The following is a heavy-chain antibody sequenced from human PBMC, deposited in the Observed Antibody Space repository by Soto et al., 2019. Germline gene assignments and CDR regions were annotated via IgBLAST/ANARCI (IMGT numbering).Heavy chain of an antibody. CDR3: ASVTLRFSFGVDV. J-gene: IGHJ6*02. D-gene: IGHD3-3*01. CDR1: GLTFSNSE. V-gene: IGHV3-48*03. Sequence: GGSLRLFCAGSGLTFSNSEMHWVRQAPGKGLEWLSYISKSGSVIYYADSVKGRFTISRDNAKNFLYLQMNSLRAEDTAVYFCASVTLRFSFGVDVWGQGTTVTVSS. CDR2: ISKSGSVI.